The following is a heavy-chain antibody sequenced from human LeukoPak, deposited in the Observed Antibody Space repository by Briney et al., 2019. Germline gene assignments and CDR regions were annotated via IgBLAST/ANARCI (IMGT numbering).Heavy chain of an antibody. CDR3: ARNKAAMRWFDP. CDR1: GYTFTSFD. J-gene: IGHJ5*02. CDR2: MNPNSGNT. Sequence: GASVKVSCKASGYTFTSFDINWVRQAPGQGLEWMGWMNPNSGNTGYAQKFQGRVTMTRNTSISTAYMELSSLRSEDTAVYYCARNKAAMRWFDPWGQGTLVTVSS. V-gene: IGHV1-8*01. D-gene: IGHD6-25*01.